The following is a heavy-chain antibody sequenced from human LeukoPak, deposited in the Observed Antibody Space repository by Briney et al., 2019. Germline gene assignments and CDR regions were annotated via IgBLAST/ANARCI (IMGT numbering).Heavy chain of an antibody. CDR2: IYYSGTT. D-gene: IGHD6-6*01. V-gene: IGHV4-59*01. CDR1: GGSISSYY. CDR3: ATIAARLDAFDI. J-gene: IGHJ3*02. Sequence: PSETLSLTCTVSGGSISSYYWSWIRQPPGKGLEWIGYIYYSGTTNYDPSLKSRVTISVDTSKNQFSLKLSSETAADTAVYYCATIAARLDAFDIWGQGTMVTVSS.